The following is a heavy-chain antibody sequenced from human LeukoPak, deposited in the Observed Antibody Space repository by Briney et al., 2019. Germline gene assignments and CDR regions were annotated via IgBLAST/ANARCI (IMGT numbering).Heavy chain of an antibody. Sequence: SETLCLTCAVSGGSISGYYWNWVRQPPGRGLEWIGYAYYTGSTSYNPSLKSRVPISVDTSKNQFFLTLSSVAAADPAVYYCAIRSGRNYYGVDVWGQGTTVTVPS. J-gene: IGHJ6*02. CDR2: AYYTGST. D-gene: IGHD1-26*01. CDR3: AIRSGRNYYGVDV. V-gene: IGHV4-59*08. CDR1: GGSISGYY.